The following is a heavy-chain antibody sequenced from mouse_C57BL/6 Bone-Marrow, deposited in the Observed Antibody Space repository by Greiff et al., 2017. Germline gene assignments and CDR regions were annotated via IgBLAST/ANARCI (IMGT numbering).Heavy chain of an antibody. J-gene: IGHJ3*01. D-gene: IGHD2-5*01. CDR1: GYTFTSYG. CDR3: ARWGYYSSAWFAY. CDR2: IYPRSGNT. V-gene: IGHV1-81*01. Sequence: QVQLQQSGAELARPGASVKLSCKASGYTFTSYGISWVKQRTGQGLEWIGEIYPRSGNTYYNEKFKGKATLTADKSSSTAYMELRSLTSEDSAVYFCARWGYYSSAWFAYWGQGTLVTVSA.